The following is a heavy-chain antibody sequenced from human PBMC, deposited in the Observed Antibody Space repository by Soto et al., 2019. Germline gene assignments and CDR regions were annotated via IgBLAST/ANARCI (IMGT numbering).Heavy chain of an antibody. CDR2: ISYDGSNK. V-gene: IGHV3-30-3*01. Sequence: QVQLVESGGGVVQPGRSLRLSCAASGFTFSSYAMHWVRQAPGKGLEWVAVISYDGSNKFYADSVKGRFTISRDNSKNTLYQQMNSVRSEDTAVYYCARPLWRDDYNWGYFDLWGRGTLVTVCS. J-gene: IGHJ2*01. CDR3: ARPLWRDDYNWGYFDL. D-gene: IGHD1-1*01. CDR1: GFTFSSYA.